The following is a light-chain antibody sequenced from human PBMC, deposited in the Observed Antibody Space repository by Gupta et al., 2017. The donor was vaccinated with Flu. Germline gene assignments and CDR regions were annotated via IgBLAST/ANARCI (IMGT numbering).Light chain of an antibody. CDR1: QSVSSSY. CDR2: GAS. V-gene: IGKV3-20*01. CDR3: QQEGSSPRT. J-gene: IGKJ1*01. Sequence: EIVFTHSPGTLSLSPGERATLSCRASQSVSSSYLAWYQQKPGQAPRLLIYGASSRATGIPDRFSGSGSGTDFTLTISRLEPEDFAVYYCQQEGSSPRTFGQGTKVEIK.